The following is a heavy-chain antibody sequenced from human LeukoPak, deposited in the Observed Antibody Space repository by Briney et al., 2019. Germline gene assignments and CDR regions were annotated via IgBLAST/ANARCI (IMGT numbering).Heavy chain of an antibody. Sequence: GPLRLSCAASGFNFSSYLMSWVHQAPAKELEWVANIGQEESEKYYVDPVKGRFTISRDNAKNSLYLQMNSLRDEDTAVYYCARDLYDYAMDVWGRGTTVTVFS. CDR1: GFNFSSYL. J-gene: IGHJ6*02. D-gene: IGHD2/OR15-2a*01. CDR3: ARDLYDYAMDV. CDR2: IGQEESEK. V-gene: IGHV3-7*01.